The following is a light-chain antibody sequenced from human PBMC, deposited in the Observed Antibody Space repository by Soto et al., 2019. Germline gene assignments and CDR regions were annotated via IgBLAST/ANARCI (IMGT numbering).Light chain of an antibody. J-gene: IGLJ2*01. CDR1: SSYIGGYNY. CDR3: SSYTSSSVI. Sequence: QSVLTQPASVSGSPGQSITISCTGTSSYIGGYNYVSWYQQHPGKAPKLMIYEVSNRPSGVSNRFSGSKSGNTASLTISGLQAEDEADYHCSSYTSSSVIFGGGTKLTVL. CDR2: EVS. V-gene: IGLV2-14*01.